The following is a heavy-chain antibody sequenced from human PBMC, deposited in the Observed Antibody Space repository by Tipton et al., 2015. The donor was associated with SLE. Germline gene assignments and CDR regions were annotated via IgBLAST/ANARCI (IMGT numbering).Heavy chain of an antibody. Sequence: DSVKGRFTISRDSSKNSLYLQMNSLRAEDTAVYYCARADGYNDLRFDSWGQGTLVTVSS. J-gene: IGHJ4*02. D-gene: IGHD5-24*01. V-gene: IGHV3-30*07. CDR3: ARADGYNDLRFDS.